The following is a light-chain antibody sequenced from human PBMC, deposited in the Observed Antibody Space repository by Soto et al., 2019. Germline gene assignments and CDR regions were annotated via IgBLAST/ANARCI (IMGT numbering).Light chain of an antibody. Sequence: EIVMTQSPGTLSLSPGERATLSCRASQSVSSRLAWYQQKPGQAPRLLISGASSRATGIPDRVSGSGSGTEITLTISIRKQENLALYRSQRHRTPPPGTFGEGTKVDIK. CDR1: QSVSSR. J-gene: IGKJ4*02. CDR3: QRHRTPPPGT. CDR2: GAS. V-gene: IGKV3-20*01.